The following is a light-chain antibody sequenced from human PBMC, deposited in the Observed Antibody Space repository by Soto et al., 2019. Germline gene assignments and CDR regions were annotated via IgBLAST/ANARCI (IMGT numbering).Light chain of an antibody. V-gene: IGLV2-14*01. J-gene: IGLJ1*01. CDR3: SSFTGPTTLDV. Sequence: QSVLTQPPSASGSPGQSVTISCTGTSSDVGGYNYVSWYQQHPGKVPKLMIYGVSNRPSGISNRFSGSKSGNTAFLTISGLQPEDEADYYCSSFTGPTTLDVFGTGTKLTVL. CDR1: SSDVGGYNY. CDR2: GVS.